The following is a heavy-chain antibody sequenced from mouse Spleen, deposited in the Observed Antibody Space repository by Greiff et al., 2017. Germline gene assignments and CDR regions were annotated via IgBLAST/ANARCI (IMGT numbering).Heavy chain of an antibody. CDR1: GYSITSGYY. J-gene: IGHJ1*01. CDR2: ISYDGSN. CDR3: AREDYYGLGWYFDV. Sequence: EVQLQESGPGLVKPSQSLSLTCSVTGYSITSGYYWNWIRQFPGNKLEWMGYISYDGSNNYNPSLKNRISITRDTSKNQFFLKLNSVTTEDTATYYCAREDYYGLGWYFDVWGAGTTVTVSS. D-gene: IGHD1-2*01. V-gene: IGHV3-6*01.